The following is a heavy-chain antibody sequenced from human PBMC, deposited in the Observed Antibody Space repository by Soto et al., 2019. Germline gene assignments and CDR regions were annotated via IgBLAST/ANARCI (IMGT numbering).Heavy chain of an antibody. J-gene: IGHJ6*02. D-gene: IGHD6-13*01. CDR3: ARGAGIAADGMVYYYGMDV. Sequence: QVQLVQSGAEVKKPGSSVKVSCKASGGTFSSDAISWVRQAPGQGLEWMGGIIPMFGTANYAQKFQDKVTITADXAXXXAXXGLSSLKSEDTAVYYWARGAGIAADGMVYYYGMDVWGQGTTVTVSS. CDR2: IIPMFGTA. V-gene: IGHV1-69*12. CDR1: GGTFSSDA.